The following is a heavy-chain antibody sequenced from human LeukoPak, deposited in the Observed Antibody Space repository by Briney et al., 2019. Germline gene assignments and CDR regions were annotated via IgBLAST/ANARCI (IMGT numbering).Heavy chain of an antibody. J-gene: IGHJ4*02. V-gene: IGHV4-4*07. CDR3: ARENSGSYREFDY. D-gene: IGHD1-26*01. CDR1: GGSISSYY. CDR2: IYTSGST. Sequence: SETLSLTCTVSGGSISSYYWSWIRQPAGRGLERSGRIYTSGSTNYNASLKSRVSISVDTSKNQFSLKLSSVTAADTAVFYCARENSGSYREFDYWGQGTLVTVSS.